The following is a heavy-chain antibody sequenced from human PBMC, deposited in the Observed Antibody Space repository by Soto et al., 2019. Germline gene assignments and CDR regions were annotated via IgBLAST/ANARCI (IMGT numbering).Heavy chain of an antibody. CDR1: GYTFTGYY. J-gene: IGHJ6*02. CDR2: INPNSGGT. V-gene: IGHV1-2*04. D-gene: IGHD2-15*01. Sequence: ASVKVSCKASGYTFTGYYMHWVRQAPGQGLEWMGWINPNSGGTNYAQKFQGWVTMTRDTSISTAYMELSRLRSDDTAVYYCARDSDDVPRFCSGGSCYSGVKGVDVWGQGTTVTVSS. CDR3: ARDSDDVPRFCSGGSCYSGVKGVDV.